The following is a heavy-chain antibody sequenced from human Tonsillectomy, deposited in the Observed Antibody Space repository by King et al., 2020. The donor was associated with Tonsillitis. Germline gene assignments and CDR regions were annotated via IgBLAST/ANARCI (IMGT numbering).Heavy chain of an antibody. CDR3: AQPGLSSGYYHWYFDL. D-gene: IGHD6-19*01. J-gene: IGHJ2*01. CDR1: GFTFSSFG. CDR2: LSADGVST. Sequence: VQLVESGGGLVQPGGSLRLSCVASGFTFSSFGMSWGRQAPGQGLEWGSSLSADGVSTSSADSVKGRITFSRDNSKNVLSLQMNSLRAEATAVFYCAQPGLSSGYYHWYFDLWGRGTLVTVSS. V-gene: IGHV3-23*04.